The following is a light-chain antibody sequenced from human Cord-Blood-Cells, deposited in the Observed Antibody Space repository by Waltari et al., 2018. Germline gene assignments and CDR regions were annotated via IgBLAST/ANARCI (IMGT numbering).Light chain of an antibody. V-gene: IGKV4-1*01. Sequence: DFVMTQSPDSLAVSLGERATINCKSSQSVLYSSNNKNYLAWYQQKPGQPPKLLIYWASTREAGVPDRFSGSWSGTDFTLTISSLQAEDVAVYYCQQYYSTPFTFGPGTKVDIK. CDR1: QSVLYSSNNKNY. J-gene: IGKJ3*01. CDR3: QQYYSTPFT. CDR2: WAS.